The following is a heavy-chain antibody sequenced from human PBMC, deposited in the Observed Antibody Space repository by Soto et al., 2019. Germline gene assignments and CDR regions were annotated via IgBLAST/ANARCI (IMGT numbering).Heavy chain of an antibody. J-gene: IGHJ6*03. CDR3: AREKGAVKGGSYYDSSGYYYYYMDV. CDR1: GYTFTSYG. V-gene: IGHV1-18*01. Sequence: ASVKVSCKASGYTFTSYGISWVRQAPGQGLEWMGWISAYNGNTNYAQKLQGRVTMTTDTSTSTAYMELRSLRSDDTGVYYCAREKGAVKGGSYYDSSGYYYYYMDVWGKGTTVTVSS. D-gene: IGHD3-22*01. CDR2: ISAYNGNT.